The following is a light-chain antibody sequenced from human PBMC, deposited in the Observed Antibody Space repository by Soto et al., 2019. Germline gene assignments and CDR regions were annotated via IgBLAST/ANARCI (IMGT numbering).Light chain of an antibody. Sequence: QSALTQPASVSGSPGQSITISCTGTNSDVGSYNLVSWYQQHPGKAPKLMIYEVSKRPSGVSNRFSGSKSGNTASLTISGLQAEDEADYYCCSYAGSSTNYVFGTGTKVTVL. V-gene: IGLV2-23*02. CDR1: NSDVGSYNL. CDR2: EVS. CDR3: CSYAGSSTNYV. J-gene: IGLJ1*01.